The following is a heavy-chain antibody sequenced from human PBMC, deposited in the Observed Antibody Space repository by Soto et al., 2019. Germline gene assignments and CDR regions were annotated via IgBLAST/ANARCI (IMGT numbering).Heavy chain of an antibody. CDR2: ILPIMGSV. J-gene: IGHJ4*02. D-gene: IGHD2-15*01. Sequence: QVHLEQSGSEVKKPGSSVTVSCKASGGTFNTYTFSWVRQAPGQGLEWMGSILPIMGSVNYAHDFRGRLSITADPSTTTAYMELTSLTSHDTAIYYCARIPRYSYPTSDPLDNWGQGTLVTVSS. V-gene: IGHV1-69*01. CDR3: ARIPRYSYPTSDPLDN. CDR1: GGTFNTYT.